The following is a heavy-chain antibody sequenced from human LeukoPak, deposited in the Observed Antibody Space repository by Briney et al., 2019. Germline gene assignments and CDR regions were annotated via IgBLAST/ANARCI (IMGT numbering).Heavy chain of an antibody. J-gene: IGHJ4*02. V-gene: IGHV3-23*01. CDR1: GFTFRGYA. CDR2: ISGSGGST. CDR3: AKEVGYCSSTSCSPLGH. Sequence: GGSLRLSCAASGFTFRGYAMSWVRQAPGKGLEWVSAISGSGGSTYYADSVKGRFTLSRDNSKNTLYLQMNGLRAEDTAVYYCAKEVGYCSSTSCSPLGHWGQGTLVTVSS. D-gene: IGHD2-2*01.